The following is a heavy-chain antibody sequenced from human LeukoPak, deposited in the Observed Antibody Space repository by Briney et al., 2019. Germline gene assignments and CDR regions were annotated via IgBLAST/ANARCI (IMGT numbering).Heavy chain of an antibody. V-gene: IGHV4-30-4*07. Sequence: SETLSLTRAVSGGPISSVRHSWGWIRQPPAEGLGWIGNSHYKGTTYNNPSLKNRLTISLDTSKNQFSLRLSSVTAADTAVYYCVRSLASYFYERRGYRVYAFDVWGQGTMVAVSS. J-gene: IGHJ3*01. CDR3: VRSLASYFYERRGYRVYAFDV. CDR2: SHYKGTT. D-gene: IGHD3-22*01. CDR1: GGPISSVRHS.